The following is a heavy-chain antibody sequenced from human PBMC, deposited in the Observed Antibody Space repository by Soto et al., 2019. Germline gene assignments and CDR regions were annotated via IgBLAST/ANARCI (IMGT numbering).Heavy chain of an antibody. D-gene: IGHD3-22*01. CDR2: IYYSGST. CDR1: GGSISSYH. J-gene: IGHJ3*02. CDR3: ARGYYYDSSGYYFDAFDI. V-gene: IGHV4-59*01. Sequence: NPSETVSLTCTVSGGSISSYHWSWIRQPPGKGLEWIGYIYYSGSTNYNPSLKSRVTISVDTSKNQFSLKLSSVTAADTAVYYCARGYYYDSSGYYFDAFDIWGKGTMVTVSS.